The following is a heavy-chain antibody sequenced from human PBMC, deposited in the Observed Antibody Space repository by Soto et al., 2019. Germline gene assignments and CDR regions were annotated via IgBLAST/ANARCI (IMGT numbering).Heavy chain of an antibody. Sequence: PGGSLRLSCGGSGFTFSSYDMGWVRQAPGKGLEWVSTITASGHNTYYADSVKGRFTISRDNSKNSLYLQMNSLRAEDTAIYYCAKSRDSPMIVVVVTFDAFDIWGQGTMVTVSS. J-gene: IGHJ3*02. D-gene: IGHD3-22*01. CDR3: AKSRDSPMIVVVVTFDAFDI. CDR2: ITASGHNT. CDR1: GFTFSSYD. V-gene: IGHV3-23*01.